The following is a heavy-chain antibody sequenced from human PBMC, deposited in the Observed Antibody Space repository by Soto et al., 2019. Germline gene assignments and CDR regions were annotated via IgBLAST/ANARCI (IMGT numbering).Heavy chain of an antibody. CDR1: GFTVSSNY. D-gene: IGHD2-15*01. V-gene: IGHV3-66*04. CDR2: IYSGGTT. Sequence: GGSLRLSCAASGFTVSSNYMNWVRQAPGKGLEWVSVIYSGGTTYYADSVKGRFTISRDRSKNQFSLKLSSVTAADTAVYYCARHTPAISISDHWGQGALVTVSS. CDR3: ARHTPAISISDH. J-gene: IGHJ4*02.